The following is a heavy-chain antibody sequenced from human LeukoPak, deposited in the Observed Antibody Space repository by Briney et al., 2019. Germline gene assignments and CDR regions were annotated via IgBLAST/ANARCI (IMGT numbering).Heavy chain of an antibody. CDR1: GFTFSSYA. V-gene: IGHV3-23*01. CDR3: ARDGVDSSVAI. Sequence: GGSLRLSCAASGFTFSSYAMSWVRQAPGKGLEWVSAISGSGGSTYYADSVKGRFTISRDNSKNTLYLQMNSLRAEDTAVYYCARDGVDSSVAIWGQGTMVTVSS. J-gene: IGHJ3*02. D-gene: IGHD3-22*01. CDR2: ISGSGGST.